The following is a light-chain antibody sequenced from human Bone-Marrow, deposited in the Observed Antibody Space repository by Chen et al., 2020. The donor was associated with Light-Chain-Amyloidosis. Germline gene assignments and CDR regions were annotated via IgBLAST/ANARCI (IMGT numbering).Light chain of an antibody. CDR1: QSISSS. V-gene: IGKV1-39*01. J-gene: IGKJ5*01. Sequence: DIQMTQSPSSLSASVGDRVTITCRASQSISSSLNWYQQKPGKAPKLLIYAASSLQSGVPSRFSGSGSGTDFTLTISSLQPEDFATYYCQQSYSTHGITFCQGTRLEIK. CDR3: QQSYSTHGIT. CDR2: AAS.